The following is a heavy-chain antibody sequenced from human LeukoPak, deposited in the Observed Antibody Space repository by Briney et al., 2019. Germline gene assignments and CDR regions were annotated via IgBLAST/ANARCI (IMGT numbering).Heavy chain of an antibody. D-gene: IGHD6-6*01. V-gene: IGHV3-73*01. CDR3: ARSEQLRFDP. CDR2: IRSKTNSYAT. J-gene: IGHJ5*02. Sequence: PGGSLRLSCAASGFTFSGSAMHWVRQASGKGLEWVGRIRSKTNSYATSYAASVKGRFALSRDDSKNTAYLQMNSLKTEDTAVYYCARSEQLRFDPWGQGTLVTVSS. CDR1: GFTFSGSA.